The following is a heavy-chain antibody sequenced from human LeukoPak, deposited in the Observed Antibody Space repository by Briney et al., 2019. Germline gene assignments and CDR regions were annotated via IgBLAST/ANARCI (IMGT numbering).Heavy chain of an antibody. CDR3: ARDPYDSSGYYIY. Sequence: GASVKVSCKASGYTFTSYGISWVRQAPGQGLEWMGWISAYNGNTNNAQKLQGRVTMTTDTSTSTACMELRSLRSDDTAVYYCARDPYDSSGYYIYWGQGTLVTVSS. CDR1: GYTFTSYG. J-gene: IGHJ4*02. CDR2: ISAYNGNT. D-gene: IGHD3-22*01. V-gene: IGHV1-18*01.